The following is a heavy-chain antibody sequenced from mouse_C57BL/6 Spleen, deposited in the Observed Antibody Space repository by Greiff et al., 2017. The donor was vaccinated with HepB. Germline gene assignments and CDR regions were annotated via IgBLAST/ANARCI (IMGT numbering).Heavy chain of an antibody. Sequence: QVQLQQPGAELVKPGASVKLSCKASGYTFTSYWMHWVKQRPGQGLEWIGMIHPNSGSTNYNEKFKSKATLTVDKSSSTAYMQLSSLTSEDSAVYYCASWGGSHYFDYWGQGTTLTVSS. J-gene: IGHJ2*01. V-gene: IGHV1-64*01. CDR1: GYTFTSYW. CDR3: ASWGGSHYFDY. CDR2: IHPNSGST. D-gene: IGHD1-1*02.